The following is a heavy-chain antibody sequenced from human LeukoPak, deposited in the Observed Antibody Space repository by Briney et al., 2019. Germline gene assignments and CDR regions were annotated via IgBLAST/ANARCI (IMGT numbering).Heavy chain of an antibody. CDR1: EFTFSSYW. V-gene: IGHV3-7*04. CDR2: IKQDGSEK. Sequence: GGSLRLSCAASEFTFSSYWMSWVRQAPGKGLEWVADIKQDGSEKYYVDSVKGRFTISRDNAKSSLYLQMNSLRSEDMAVYYCAMEGSGSYDYWGQGTLVTVSS. D-gene: IGHD3-10*01. J-gene: IGHJ4*02. CDR3: AMEGSGSYDY.